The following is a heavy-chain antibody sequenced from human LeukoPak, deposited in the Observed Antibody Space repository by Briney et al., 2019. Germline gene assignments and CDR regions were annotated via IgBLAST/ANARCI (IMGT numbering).Heavy chain of an antibody. CDR1: GFTFSRYA. D-gene: IGHD1-26*01. CDR3: VKDVGGSYAFDY. V-gene: IGHV3-64D*09. J-gene: IGHJ4*02. CDR2: INDNGGRT. Sequence: GGSLTLSCSASGFTFSRYAMHWVRQAPGKGLEYVSGINDNGGRTHYGDSVKGRFSISRDNSKNTLHLQMSTLRAEDTALYYCVKDVGGSYAFDYWGQGILVTVAS.